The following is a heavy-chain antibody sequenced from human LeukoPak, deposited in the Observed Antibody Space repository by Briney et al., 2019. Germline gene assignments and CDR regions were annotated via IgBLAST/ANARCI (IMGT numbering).Heavy chain of an antibody. J-gene: IGHJ4*02. CDR2: IYHSEST. V-gene: IGHV4-39*01. CDR1: GGSISRRRHY. CDR3: ARQRYFYDSSGYHFDH. D-gene: IGHD3-22*01. Sequence: SYTQSLTRPLSGGSISRRRHYWVCIRPPPGKGVVWFASIYHSESTHYNPSLRSRVTISVDTSKNQFSLKLSSVTAADTAVYYCARQRYFYDSSGYHFDHWGQGTLVTVSS.